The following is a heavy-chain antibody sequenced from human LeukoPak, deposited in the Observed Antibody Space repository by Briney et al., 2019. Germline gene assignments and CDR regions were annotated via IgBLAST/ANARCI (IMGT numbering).Heavy chain of an antibody. D-gene: IGHD3-22*01. Sequence: PSETLSLTCTVSGGSISSYYWSWIRQPPGKGLEWIGSIYYSGSTYYNPSLKSRVTISVDTSKNQFSLELSSVTAADTAVYYCARDIDHYDSSGYYDYWGQGTLVTVSS. J-gene: IGHJ4*02. CDR2: IYYSGST. CDR1: GGSISSYY. CDR3: ARDIDHYDSSGYYDY. V-gene: IGHV4-39*07.